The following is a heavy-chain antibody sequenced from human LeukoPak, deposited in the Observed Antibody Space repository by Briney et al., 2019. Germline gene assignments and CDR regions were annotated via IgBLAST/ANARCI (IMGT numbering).Heavy chain of an antibody. CDR2: IRYDGSNK. CDR3: AKDHSVTMIVGGVDY. D-gene: IGHD3-22*01. J-gene: IGHJ4*02. V-gene: IGHV3-30*02. CDR1: GFTSSSYG. Sequence: SGGSLRLSCAASGFTSSSYGMHWVRQAPGKGLEWVAFIRYDGSNKYYADSVKGRFTISRDNSKNTLYLQMNSLRAEDTAVYYCAKDHSVTMIVGGVDYWGQGTLVTVSS.